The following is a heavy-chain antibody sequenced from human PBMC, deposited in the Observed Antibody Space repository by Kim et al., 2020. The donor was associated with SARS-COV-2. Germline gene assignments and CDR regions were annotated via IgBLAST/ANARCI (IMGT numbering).Heavy chain of an antibody. Sequence: GGSLRLSCAVSGFTFSSYGMHWVRQAPGKGLEWVAVISYDGSNKYYADSVKVRFTISRDNSKNTLYLQMNSLRAEDTAVYYCAKLIAAAGTGGDYWGQGTLVTVSS. V-gene: IGHV3-30*18. J-gene: IGHJ4*02. CDR3: AKLIAAAGTGGDY. CDR2: ISYDGSNK. D-gene: IGHD6-13*01. CDR1: GFTFSSYG.